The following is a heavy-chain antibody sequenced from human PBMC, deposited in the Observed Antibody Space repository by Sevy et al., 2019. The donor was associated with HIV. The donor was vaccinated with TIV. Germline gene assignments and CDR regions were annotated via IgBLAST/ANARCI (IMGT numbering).Heavy chain of an antibody. CDR1: GYTFTGYY. CDR2: INPNTGDT. D-gene: IGHD6-19*01. J-gene: IGHJ3*02. V-gene: IGHV1-2*02. Sequence: ASVKVSCKPFGYTFTGYYLHWVRQAPGQGLEWVGWINPNTGDTNYAQRFQGRVTMTRDPAISTAFMELTSLTSDDPAIFYCATDPVAGHAFDIWGPGTLVTISS. CDR3: ATDPVAGHAFDI.